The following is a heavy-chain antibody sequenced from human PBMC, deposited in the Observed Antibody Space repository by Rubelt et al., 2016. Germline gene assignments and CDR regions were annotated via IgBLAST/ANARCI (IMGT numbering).Heavy chain of an antibody. D-gene: IGHD1-26*01. J-gene: IGHJ6*02. CDR3: ARGRMGFHYYYYGMDV. V-gene: IGHV4-34*01. Sequence: QVQLQQWGAGLLKPSETLSLTCAVYGGSFSGYYWSWIRQPPGKGLEWIGEINHSGSTNYNPSLKRRVTLSVDTSKNQFSLKLSAVTAADTAVYYCARGRMGFHYYYYGMDVWGQGTTVTVSS. CDR2: INHSGST. CDR1: GGSFSGYY.